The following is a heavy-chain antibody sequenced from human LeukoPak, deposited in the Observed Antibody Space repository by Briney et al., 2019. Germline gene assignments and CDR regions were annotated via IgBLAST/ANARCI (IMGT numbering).Heavy chain of an antibody. CDR2: IYYSGST. D-gene: IGHD6-6*01. CDR1: GGSISSSSYY. CDR3: ANPSPYSSSSHDY. J-gene: IGHJ4*02. V-gene: IGHV4-39*01. Sequence: PSETLSLTCTVSGGSISSSSYYWGWIRQPPGKGLEWIGSIYYSGSTYYNPSLRSRVTISVDTSKNQFSLKLSSVTAADTAVYYCANPSPYSSSSHDYWGQGTLVTVSS.